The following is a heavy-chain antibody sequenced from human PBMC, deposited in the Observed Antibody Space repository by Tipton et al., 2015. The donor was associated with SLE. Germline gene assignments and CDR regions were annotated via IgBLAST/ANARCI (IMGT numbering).Heavy chain of an antibody. CDR1: GVSLSSHY. CDR2: IYYSGST. D-gene: IGHD4-17*01. J-gene: IGHJ4*02. Sequence: TLSLTCIVSGVSLSSHYWRWVRQPPMKGLEWIGYIYYSGSTNYNPSLKSRPTISVDTSKNQFSLKLSSVTAADTAVYYCTRVVDYGDRSCLFDYWGQGTLVTVSS. V-gene: IGHV4-59*11. CDR3: TRVVDYGDRSCLFDY.